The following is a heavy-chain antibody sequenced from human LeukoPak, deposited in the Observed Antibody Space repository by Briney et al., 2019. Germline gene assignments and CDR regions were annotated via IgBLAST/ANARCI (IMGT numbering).Heavy chain of an antibody. CDR3: ARDPFNPNYDSSRALGY. J-gene: IGHJ4*02. D-gene: IGHD3-22*01. Sequence: GGSLRLSCAASGFSFNTFGMDWVRQAPGKGLEWVASISHDGSNKYYADSVKGRFTISRDNAKNSLYLQMNSLRAEDTAVYYCARDPFNPNYDSSRALGYWGQGTLVTVSS. CDR1: GFSFNTFG. CDR2: ISHDGSNK. V-gene: IGHV3-30-3*01.